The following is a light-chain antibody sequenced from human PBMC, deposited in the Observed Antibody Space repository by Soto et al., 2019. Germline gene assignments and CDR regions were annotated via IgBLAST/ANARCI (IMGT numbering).Light chain of an antibody. J-gene: IGKJ2*01. CDR3: QQYGSSPYT. CDR1: QSVGDNY. Sequence: EIVLTQSPGTLSLSPGERATLSCRASQSVGDNYLAWYQQKPGQAPRLLIYGASSRATCIPDRFTGSGSGTDFTLTIIDLEPEDFAVYYWQQYGSSPYTFGQGTKLEIK. V-gene: IGKV3-20*01. CDR2: GAS.